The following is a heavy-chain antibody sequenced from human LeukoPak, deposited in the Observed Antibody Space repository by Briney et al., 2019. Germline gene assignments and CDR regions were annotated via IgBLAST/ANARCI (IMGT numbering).Heavy chain of an antibody. Sequence: GGSLRLSCAASGFTFSNVWMSWVRQAPGKGLEWVGRIEGKTDGGTLDYAAPVKGRFTISRDDSKNTLYLQMNSLKTEDTAVYYCTTSFMTVAGKVDYWGQGTLVTVSS. CDR3: TTSFMTVAGKVDY. V-gene: IGHV3-15*04. J-gene: IGHJ4*02. D-gene: IGHD6-19*01. CDR1: GFTFSNVW. CDR2: IEGKTDGGTL.